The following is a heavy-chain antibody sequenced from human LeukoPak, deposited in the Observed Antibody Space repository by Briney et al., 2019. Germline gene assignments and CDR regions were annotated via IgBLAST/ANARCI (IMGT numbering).Heavy chain of an antibody. Sequence: SATLSLTCTVSGDSVSNGNYYRSWLRQPPGKALEWIGYIYYTGKTYYNPSLEGRVTILVDTSRNHFSVKLSSVTAADTAVYYCARSQNYYGSGDYWSQGTLVTVSS. CDR3: ARSQNYYGSGDY. CDR1: GDSVSNGNYY. CDR2: IYYTGKT. V-gene: IGHV4-61*03. D-gene: IGHD3-10*01. J-gene: IGHJ4*02.